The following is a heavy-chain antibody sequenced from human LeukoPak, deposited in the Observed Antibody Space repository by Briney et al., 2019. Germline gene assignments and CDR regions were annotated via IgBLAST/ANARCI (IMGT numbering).Heavy chain of an antibody. J-gene: IGHJ5*02. CDR1: GFSLSTSGVG. D-gene: IGHD4-17*01. CDR3: AHRRNGDYLFNWFDP. V-gene: IGHV2-5*01. CDR2: IYWNDDK. Sequence: SGPTLVNPTQTLTLTCTFSGFSLSTSGVGVGWIRQPPGKALEWLALIYWNDDKRYSPSLKSRLTITKDTSKNQVALTMTNMDPVDTATYYCAHRRNGDYLFNWFDPWGQGTLVTVSS.